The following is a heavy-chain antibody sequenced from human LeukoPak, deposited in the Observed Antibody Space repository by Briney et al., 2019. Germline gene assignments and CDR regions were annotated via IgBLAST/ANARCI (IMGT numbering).Heavy chain of an antibody. J-gene: IGHJ4*02. D-gene: IGHD6-19*01. V-gene: IGHV4-34*01. CDR1: GGSFSGDY. CDR2: XNHSGST. CDR3: ARRPRYSSGWYYFDS. Sequence: SETLSLTCAVYGGSFSGDYWNWIRQPPGKGLXXXXXXNHSGSTNSNPSPKSRVTISVDRSKNQFSLKLSSVTAADTAVYYCARRPRYSSGWYYFDSWGQGTLVTVSS.